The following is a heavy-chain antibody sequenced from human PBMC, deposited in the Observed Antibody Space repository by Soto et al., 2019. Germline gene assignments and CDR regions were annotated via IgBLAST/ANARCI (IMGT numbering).Heavy chain of an antibody. D-gene: IGHD4-17*01. V-gene: IGHV3-30*03. CDR2: ISYDGSNK. CDR1: GFTFSSYG. CDR3: ARDGSTETTNFHYAMDV. J-gene: IGHJ6*02. Sequence: FPRLSCAASGFTFSSYGMHWVRQAPGKGLEWVAVISYDGSNKYYADSVKGRFTISRDNSKNTLYLQMNSLRAEDTAVYYCARDGSTETTNFHYAMDVWGQGTTVTVSS.